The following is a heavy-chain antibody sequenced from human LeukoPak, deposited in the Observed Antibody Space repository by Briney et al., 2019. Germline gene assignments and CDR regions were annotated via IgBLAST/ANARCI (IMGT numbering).Heavy chain of an antibody. CDR3: ARGFSDYGDYFDY. CDR1: GFXFSSYE. Sequence: GGSLRLSCAASGFXFSSYEINWVRQAPGKGLEWVSYISSSGSTIYYADSVKGRFTISRDNAKNSLYLQMNSLRAEDTAVYYCARGFSDYGDYFDYWGQGTLVTVSS. CDR2: ISSSGSTI. J-gene: IGHJ4*02. D-gene: IGHD4-17*01. V-gene: IGHV3-48*03.